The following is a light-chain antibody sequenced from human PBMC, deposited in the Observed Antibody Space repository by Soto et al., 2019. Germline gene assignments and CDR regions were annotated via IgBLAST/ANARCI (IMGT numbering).Light chain of an antibody. Sequence: ETVMTQSPATLSMSPGERATLPCRASQSLNSDLAWYQQKPGQAPRLLIYGASTRATGIPGRFSGSGSGTEFTLTISSLQSEDFAVYYCQQYNSWPLTFGGGTKVDIK. J-gene: IGKJ4*01. CDR2: GAS. CDR3: QQYNSWPLT. CDR1: QSLNSD. V-gene: IGKV3-15*01.